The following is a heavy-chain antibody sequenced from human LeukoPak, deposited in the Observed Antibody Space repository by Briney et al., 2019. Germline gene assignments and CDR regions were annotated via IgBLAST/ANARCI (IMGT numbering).Heavy chain of an antibody. V-gene: IGHV4-34*01. CDR1: GGSFSGYY. Sequence: SETLSLTCAVYGGSFSGYYWSWIRQPPGKGLEWIGEINHSGSTNYNPSLKSRVTISVDTSKNQFSLKLGSVTAADTAVYYCARYLPAGSYYSWGQGTLVTVSS. D-gene: IGHD1-26*01. CDR3: ARYLPAGSYYS. J-gene: IGHJ5*02. CDR2: INHSGST.